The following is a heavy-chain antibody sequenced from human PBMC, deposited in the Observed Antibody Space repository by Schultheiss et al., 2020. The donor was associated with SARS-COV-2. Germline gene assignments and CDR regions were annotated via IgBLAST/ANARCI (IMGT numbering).Heavy chain of an antibody. CDR1: GGSISSYY. CDR2: IYYSGST. D-gene: IGHD3-10*01. CDR3: ASQSLVRGVRGGAFDI. J-gene: IGHJ3*02. Sequence: SETLSLTCTVSGGSISSYYWSWIRQPAGKGLEWIGYIYYSGSTNYNPSLKSRVTISVDTSKNQFSLKLSSVTAADTAVYYCASQSLVRGVRGGAFDIWGQGTMVTVAS. V-gene: IGHV4-59*08.